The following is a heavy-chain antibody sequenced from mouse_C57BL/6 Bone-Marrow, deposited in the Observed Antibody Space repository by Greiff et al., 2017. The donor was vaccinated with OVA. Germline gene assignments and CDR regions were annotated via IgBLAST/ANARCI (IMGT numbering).Heavy chain of an antibody. J-gene: IGHJ1*03. CDR1: GYTFTSYW. CDR2: INPSSGYP. V-gene: IGHV1-7*01. Sequence: QVQLQQSGAELAKPGASVKLSCKASGYTFTSYWMHWVKQRPGQGLEWIGYINPSSGYPKYNQKFKDKATLTADKSSSTAYMQLSRLTYEDSAVYYGARGGGLRRWYFDVWGTGTTVTVSS. D-gene: IGHD2-4*01. CDR3: ARGGGLRRWYFDV.